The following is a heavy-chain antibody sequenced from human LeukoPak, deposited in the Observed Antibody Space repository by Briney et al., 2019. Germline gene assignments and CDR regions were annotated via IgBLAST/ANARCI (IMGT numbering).Heavy chain of an antibody. D-gene: IGHD5-24*01. CDR3: ARVSIEMATIKGDFAFDI. J-gene: IGHJ3*02. Sequence: GSLRLSCAASGFTFSSYDISWVRRAPGGGLEWSGGISHRGSPKYNPSLKSRVNISVDKSKNQFSLKLSSVTAADTAVYYCARVSIEMATIKGDFAFDIWGQGTMVTVSS. CDR1: GFTFSSYDI. CDR2: ISHRGSP. V-gene: IGHV4-4*02.